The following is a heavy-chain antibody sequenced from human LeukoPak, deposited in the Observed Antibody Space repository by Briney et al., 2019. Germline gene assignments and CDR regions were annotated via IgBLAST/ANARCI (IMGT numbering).Heavy chain of an antibody. V-gene: IGHV1-46*03. Sequence: AAVKVSCKAFGYGFTSYYIHWVRQAPGQGLEWMGIINVSVVGATYARKFQGRVTMTSDTSTSTVYMELSSLRSEDPAVYYCARHGSGRYYPAEGRVDYWGQGTLVTVSS. CDR3: ARHGSGRYYPAEGRVDY. CDR1: GYGFTSYY. J-gene: IGHJ4*02. CDR2: INVSVVGA. D-gene: IGHD3-10*01.